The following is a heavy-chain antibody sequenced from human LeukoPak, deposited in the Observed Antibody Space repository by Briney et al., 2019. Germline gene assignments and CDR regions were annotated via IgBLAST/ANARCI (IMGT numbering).Heavy chain of an antibody. CDR1: GFTFSSFG. Sequence: GGSLRLSYGASGFTFSSFGMHWVRQAPSKGLEWVAFIRFDGSNKYYADSVKGRFTISRDNSKNTLFLQVNSLRAEDTAVYYCARRAGGYSHPYDYWGQGVLVTVSS. CDR3: ARRAGGYSHPYDY. CDR2: IRFDGSNK. V-gene: IGHV3-30*02. D-gene: IGHD4-23*01. J-gene: IGHJ4*02.